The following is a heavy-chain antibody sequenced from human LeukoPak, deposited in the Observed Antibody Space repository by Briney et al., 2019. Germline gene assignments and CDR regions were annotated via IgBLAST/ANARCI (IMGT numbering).Heavy chain of an antibody. CDR1: GFTFSTYA. CDR3: AKDRGRYYDSSGYYWGYYFDS. J-gene: IGHJ4*02. D-gene: IGHD3-22*01. Sequence: GGSLRLSCAASGFTFSTYAVNWVRQAPGKGLEWVSSISGSGGSTYYADSVKGRFTISRDNSKNTLYLQMSSLRAEDTAVYYCAKDRGRYYDSSGYYWGYYFDSWGQGTLVTVSS. CDR2: ISGSGGST. V-gene: IGHV3-23*01.